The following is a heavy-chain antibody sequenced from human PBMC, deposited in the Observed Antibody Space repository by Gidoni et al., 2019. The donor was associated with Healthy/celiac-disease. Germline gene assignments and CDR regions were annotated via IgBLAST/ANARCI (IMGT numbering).Heavy chain of an antibody. CDR3: ARGPSDYYGSGTDYYGMDV. Sequence: QVQLVESGGGVVQPGRSLRLSCAASGFTFSSYGMNWVRQAPGKGLEWVAVIWYDGSNKYYAYSVKGRFTISRDNSKNTLYLQMNSLRAEDTAVYYCARGPSDYYGSGTDYYGMDVWGQGTTVTVSS. CDR1: GFTFSSYG. V-gene: IGHV3-33*01. D-gene: IGHD3-10*01. CDR2: IWYDGSNK. J-gene: IGHJ6*02.